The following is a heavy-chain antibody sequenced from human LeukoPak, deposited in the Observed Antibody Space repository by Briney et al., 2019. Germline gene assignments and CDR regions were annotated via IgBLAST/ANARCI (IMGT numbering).Heavy chain of an antibody. CDR3: AKDRFLECLSRYYFDY. D-gene: IGHD3-3*01. J-gene: IGHJ4*02. CDR1: GFTFSSYG. CDR2: IRYDGSNK. Sequence: GGSLRLSCAASGFTFSSYGMHWVRQAPGKGLEWVAFIRYDGSNKYYADSVKGRFTISRDNSKNTLYLQMNSLRAEDTAVYYCAKDRFLECLSRYYFDYWGQGTLVTVSS. V-gene: IGHV3-30*02.